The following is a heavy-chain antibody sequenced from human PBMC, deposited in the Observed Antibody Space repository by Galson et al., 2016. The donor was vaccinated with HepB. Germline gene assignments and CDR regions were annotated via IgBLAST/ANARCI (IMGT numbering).Heavy chain of an antibody. CDR1: GFTFGGFW. CDR3: VRSKSISHRFLGLPRNQRGFNYGSLVFDL. V-gene: IGHV3-7*03. D-gene: IGHD5-18*01. J-gene: IGHJ5*02. CDR2: IKQDGSEK. Sequence: SLRLSCASSGFTFGGFWMSWVRQAPEKGLQWVATIKQDGSEKYYVDSVRGRLTISRDNPKSSLYVQMNGLRVEDTAVYYCVRSKSISHRFLGLPRNQRGFNYGSLVFDLWGQGMLVTVSS.